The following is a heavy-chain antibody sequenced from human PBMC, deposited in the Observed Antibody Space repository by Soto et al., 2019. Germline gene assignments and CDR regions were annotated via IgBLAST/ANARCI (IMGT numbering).Heavy chain of an antibody. Sequence: ASVKVSCKASGYTFTSYGISWVRQAPGQGLEWMGWISAYNGNTNSGQKLQGRVTMTTDTSTSTAYMELRSLRSDDTAVYYCARDGRAFSPGQAEYSQFWGKGTLVTVPS. CDR3: ARDGRAFSPGQAEYSQF. J-gene: IGHJ1*01. V-gene: IGHV1-18*01. CDR1: GYTFTSYG. CDR2: ISAYNGNT.